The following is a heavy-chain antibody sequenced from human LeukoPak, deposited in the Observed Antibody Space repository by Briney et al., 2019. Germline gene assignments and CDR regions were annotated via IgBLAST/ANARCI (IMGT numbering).Heavy chain of an antibody. CDR3: ARGASNRFDY. V-gene: IGHV3-21*01. J-gene: IGHJ4*02. D-gene: IGHD1-14*01. CDR2: ISSSSSYI. CDR1: XFXXSSXS. Sequence: SXXLSCAASXFXXSSXSMNWVXQXPGKGXEGVSSISSSSSYIYYADSVKGRFTISRDNAKNSLYLQMNSLRAEDTAVYYCARGASNRFDYWGQGTLVTVSS.